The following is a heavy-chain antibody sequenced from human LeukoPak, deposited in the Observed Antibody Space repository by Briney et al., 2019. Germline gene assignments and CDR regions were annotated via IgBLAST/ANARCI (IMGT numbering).Heavy chain of an antibody. J-gene: IGHJ5*02. D-gene: IGHD6-19*01. CDR1: GDSVSSKTAG. CDR2: TYYRSKWYN. V-gene: IGHV6-1*01. CDR3: AREDSSGWYGVHWFDP. Sequence: SQTLSLTCAISGDSVSSKTAGWNWIRQSPSRGLEWLGRTYYRSKWYNDDAVSVKGRITINPDTAKNQFSLQLNSVTPEDTAVYYCAREDSSGWYGVHWFDPWGQGTLVTVSS.